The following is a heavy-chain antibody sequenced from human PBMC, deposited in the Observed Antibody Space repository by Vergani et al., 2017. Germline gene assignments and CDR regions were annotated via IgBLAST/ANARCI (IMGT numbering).Heavy chain of an antibody. CDR1: GYTFTSYA. CDR2: INAGNGNT. D-gene: IGHD3-10*01. J-gene: IGHJ5*02. Sequence: QVQLVQSGAEVKKPGASVKVSCKASGYTFTSYAMHWVRQAPGQRLEWMGWINAGNGNTKYSQKFQGRVTITRDTSASTAYMELSSLRSEDTAVYYCARDYYGSGSYYNNWFDPWGQGTLVTVSS. CDR3: ARDYYGSGSYYNNWFDP. V-gene: IGHV1-3*01.